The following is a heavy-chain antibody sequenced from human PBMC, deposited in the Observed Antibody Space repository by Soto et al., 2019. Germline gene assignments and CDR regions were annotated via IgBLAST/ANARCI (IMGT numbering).Heavy chain of an antibody. CDR3: VRDGTKPLRDWSHP. V-gene: IGHV4-4*07. Sequence: SETLSLTCTVSGASISGFYWSWIRKSAGKGLEWIGRIYATGTTDYNPSLKSRVMMSVDTSKKQFSLKLRSVTAADTAVYYCVRDGTKPLRDWSHPRGKGISVTVSS. J-gene: IGHJ5*02. D-gene: IGHD1-1*01. CDR2: IYATGTT. CDR1: GASISGFY.